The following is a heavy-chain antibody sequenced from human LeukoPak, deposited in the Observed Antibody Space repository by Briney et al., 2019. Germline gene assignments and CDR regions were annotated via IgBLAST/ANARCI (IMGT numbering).Heavy chain of an antibody. CDR1: GYTFTGYY. J-gene: IGHJ4*02. CDR2: INPNSGGT. V-gene: IGHV1-2*02. Sequence: ASVKVSCKASGYTFTGYYMHWVRQAPGQGLEWMGWINPNSGGTNYAQKFQGRVTMTRDTSISTAYMELSRLRSDDTAVYYCARSYIVVVPAAIPHFDHWGQGTLVTVSS. CDR3: ARSYIVVVPAAIPHFDH. D-gene: IGHD2-2*02.